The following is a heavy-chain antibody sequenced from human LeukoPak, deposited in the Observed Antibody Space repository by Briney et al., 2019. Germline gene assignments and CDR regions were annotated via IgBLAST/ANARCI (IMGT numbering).Heavy chain of an antibody. CDR2: ISYDGSNK. J-gene: IGHJ6*02. CDR1: GFTFSSYG. D-gene: IGHD3-3*01. CDR3: ASRRPTTRNPPDYDFWSGSLVYYYGMDV. Sequence: GGSLRLSCAASGFTFSSYGMHWVRQAPGKGLEWVAVISYDGSNKYYGYSVKGRFTISRDNAKNSLYLQMNSLRAEDTAVYYCASRRPTTRNPPDYDFWSGSLVYYYGMDVWGQGTTVTVSS. V-gene: IGHV3-30*03.